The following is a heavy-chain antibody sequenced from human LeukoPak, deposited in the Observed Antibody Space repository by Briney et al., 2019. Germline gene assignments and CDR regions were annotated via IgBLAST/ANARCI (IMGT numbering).Heavy chain of an antibody. CDR3: ARSYYDDCRGYRWFDL. D-gene: IGHD3-22*01. V-gene: IGHV3-7*05. CDR1: GFTFSSYW. J-gene: IGHJ5*02. Sequence: GGSLRLSCAASGFTFSSYWMTWVRHAPGKGLEWVANMKEDGSEKHYVDSVKGRFTISRDNAKSSLSLQMTSIRDEDTAVYYCARSYYDDCRGYRWFDLWGQGTLVTVSS. CDR2: MKEDGSEK.